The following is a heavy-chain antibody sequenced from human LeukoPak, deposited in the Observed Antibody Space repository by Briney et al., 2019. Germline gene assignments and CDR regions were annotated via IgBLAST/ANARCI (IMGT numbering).Heavy chain of an antibody. CDR2: IKQEGSEK. J-gene: IGHJ4*02. Sequence: GGSLRLSCAASGFTSGTYRMSGVGQAPGEGLEWAANIKQEGSEKYYVDSVRGRFTISRDNAKSSLYLQMNSLRAEDTAVYYCARERGGSGWYEFDYWGQGTLVTVSS. CDR3: ARERGGSGWYEFDY. D-gene: IGHD6-19*01. CDR1: GFTSGTYR. V-gene: IGHV3-7*01.